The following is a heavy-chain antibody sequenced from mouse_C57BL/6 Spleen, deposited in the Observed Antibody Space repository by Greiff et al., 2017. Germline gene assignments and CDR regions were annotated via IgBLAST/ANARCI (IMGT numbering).Heavy chain of an antibody. CDR3: ARSGNYGYFDV. Sequence: EVQLQQSGPGLAKPSQSLSLTCSVTGYSITSDYWNWIRQFPGNKLEYMGYISYSGSTYYNPSLKSRISITRDTSKNQYYLQLNSVTTEDTATYYCARSGNYGYFDVWGTGTTVTVSS. CDR1: GYSITSDY. CDR2: ISYSGST. J-gene: IGHJ1*03. V-gene: IGHV3-8*01. D-gene: IGHD2-1*01.